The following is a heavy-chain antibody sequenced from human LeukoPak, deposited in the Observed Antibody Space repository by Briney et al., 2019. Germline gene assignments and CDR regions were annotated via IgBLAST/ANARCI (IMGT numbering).Heavy chain of an antibody. J-gene: IGHJ4*02. CDR3: ATTRTY. V-gene: IGHV3-15*07. CDR1: GFTFSSTW. Sequence: GGSLRLSCAASGFTFSSTWMNWVRQAPGKGLEWVGRIKSKSDGGTIDCAAPVKGRFTISRDDSKNTLYLQMHSLTTEDTAVYYCATTRTYWGQGTLVTVSS. CDR2: IKSKSDGGTI.